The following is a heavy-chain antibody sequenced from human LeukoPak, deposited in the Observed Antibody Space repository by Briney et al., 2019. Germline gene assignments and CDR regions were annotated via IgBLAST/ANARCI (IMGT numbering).Heavy chain of an antibody. V-gene: IGHV3-30-3*01. J-gene: IGHJ5*02. D-gene: IGHD6-13*01. CDR2: ISYDGSNK. CDR3: AREGVVGSSSWYANWFDP. Sequence: GGSLRLSCAASGFTFSSYAMHWVRQAPGKGLEWVAVISYDGSNKYYADSVKGRFTISRDNSKNTLYLQMNSLRAEDTAVYYCAREGVVGSSSWYANWFDPWGQGTLVTVSS. CDR1: GFTFSSYA.